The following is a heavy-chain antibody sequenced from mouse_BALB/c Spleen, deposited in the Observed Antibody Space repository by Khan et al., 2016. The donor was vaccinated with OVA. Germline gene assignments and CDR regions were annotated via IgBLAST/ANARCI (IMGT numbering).Heavy chain of an antibody. J-gene: IGHJ2*01. Sequence: VQLKQSGPELVKPGASVKISCKASGYSFTGYFMNWVMQSHGKSLEWIGRINPHIGETLYNQKFKGKATLTVVESSRTAHMVIRSLASEDSTVYYCARKNGSDFDYWGQGTTLTVSS. CDR3: ARKNGSDFDY. CDR1: GYSFTGYF. V-gene: IGHV1-20*02. D-gene: IGHD1-1*01. CDR2: INPHIGET.